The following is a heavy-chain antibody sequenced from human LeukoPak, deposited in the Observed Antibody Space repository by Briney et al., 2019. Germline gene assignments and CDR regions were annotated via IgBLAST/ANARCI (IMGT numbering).Heavy chain of an antibody. CDR1: GFTVSSNY. CDR3: ARDRYYDSSGED. CDR2: IYSGGST. J-gene: IGHJ4*02. V-gene: IGHV3-66*01. D-gene: IGHD3-22*01. Sequence: GGSLRLSCAASGFTVSSNYMSWVRHAPGQGLEWVSVIYSGGSTYYADSVKGRFTISRDNSKNTLYLQMNSLRAEDTAVYYCARDRYYDSSGEDWGQGTLVTVSS.